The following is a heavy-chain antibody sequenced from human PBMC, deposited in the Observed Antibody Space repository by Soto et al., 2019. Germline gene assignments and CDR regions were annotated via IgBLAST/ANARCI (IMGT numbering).Heavy chain of an antibody. J-gene: IGHJ6*03. CDR2: IYYSGST. V-gene: IGHV4-39*01. CDR3: ARRSVATHRGRYYYYMDV. Sequence: QLQLQESGPGLVKPSETLSLTCTVSGGSISSSSYYWGWIRQPPGKGLEWIGSIYYSGSTYYNPSLKSRVTISVDTSKNQFSLKLSSVTAADTAVYYCARRSVATHRGRYYYYMDVWGKGTTVTVSS. CDR1: GGSISSSSYY. D-gene: IGHD5-12*01.